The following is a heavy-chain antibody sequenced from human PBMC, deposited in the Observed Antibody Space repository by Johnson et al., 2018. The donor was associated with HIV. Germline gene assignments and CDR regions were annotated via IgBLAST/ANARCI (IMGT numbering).Heavy chain of an antibody. CDR1: GFTLTTYA. CDR3: AKDPRYKYGGAFDI. J-gene: IGHJ3*02. CDR2: ISSDGNNK. V-gene: IGHV3-30*18. Sequence: VQLVESGGDMVQPGRSLRLSCAASGFTLTTYAMHWVRQAPGKGLEWVAVISSDGNNKYYADSVKGRFTISRDNSMNTLYLQMNSLTIEDTAVYYCAKDPRYKYGGAFDIWGQGTMVTVSS. D-gene: IGHD3-16*01.